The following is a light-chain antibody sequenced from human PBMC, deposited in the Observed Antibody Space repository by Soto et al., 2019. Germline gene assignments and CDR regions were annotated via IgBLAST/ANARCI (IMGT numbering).Light chain of an antibody. CDR2: TVS. CDR3: MQRLEFPLT. J-gene: IGKJ4*01. CDR1: QSLLDSDDGNTY. Sequence: DIVMTQTPLSLPVTPGEPASISCRSSQSLLDSDDGNTYLDWYLQKPGQSPQLLIYTVSYRASGVPDRFSGSGSGTDFTLKIRRVAAEHVGAYSCMQRLEFPLTFGGGTKGDIK. V-gene: IGKV2-40*01.